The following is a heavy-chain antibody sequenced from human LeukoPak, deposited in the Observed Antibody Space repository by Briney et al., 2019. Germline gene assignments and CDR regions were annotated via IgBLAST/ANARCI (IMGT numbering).Heavy chain of an antibody. Sequence: ASVKVSCKASGYAFSGPYMHWVRQAPGQGLEWMGWIIPNSGATKYAQKFQGTVTMTRDTSICTAYMELSGLRPKDRVRVYCARDSGYCTTTNCFHAFDSWGQGTLVTVSS. CDR2: IIPNSGAT. J-gene: IGHJ4*02. V-gene: IGHV1-2*02. CDR3: ARDSGYCTTTNCFHAFDS. D-gene: IGHD2-2*01. CDR1: GYAFSGPY.